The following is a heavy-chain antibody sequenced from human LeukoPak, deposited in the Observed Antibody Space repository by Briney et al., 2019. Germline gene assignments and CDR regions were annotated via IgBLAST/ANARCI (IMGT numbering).Heavy chain of an antibody. Sequence: SETLSLTCAVYGGSFSGYYWSWIRQPPGKGLEWIGEINHSGSTNYNPSLKSRVTISVDTSKNQFSLKLSSVTAADTAVYYCARAGEDSSGIDYWGQGTLVTVSS. CDR3: ARAGEDSSGIDY. CDR1: GGSFSGYY. V-gene: IGHV4-34*01. CDR2: INHSGST. J-gene: IGHJ4*02. D-gene: IGHD3-22*01.